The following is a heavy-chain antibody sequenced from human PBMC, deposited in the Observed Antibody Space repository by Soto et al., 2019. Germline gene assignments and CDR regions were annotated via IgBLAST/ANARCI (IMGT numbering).Heavy chain of an antibody. CDR3: TTDCFVVVPAAMYNYYYYGMYF. CDR1: GVTFSNAW. CDR2: IKSKSDGGRT. D-gene: IGHD2-2*01. V-gene: IGHV3-15*07. J-gene: IGHJ6*02. Sequence: GGSLRLSCAASGVTFSNAWMNWGRQAPGKEMEWVGRIKSKSDGGRTDYAAPVKGRFTISRDDSKNTQYLQMNSVKTEETAVYYSTTDCFVVVPAAMYNYYYYGMYFWGQRTTVTVSS.